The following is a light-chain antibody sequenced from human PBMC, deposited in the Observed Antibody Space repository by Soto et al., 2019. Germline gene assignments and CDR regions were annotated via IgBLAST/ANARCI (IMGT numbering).Light chain of an antibody. V-gene: IGLV2-8*01. CDR2: VVS. J-gene: IGLJ2*01. CDR3: TSYAGSNIPVV. CDR1: SSDVGGYNF. Sequence: QSVLTQPPSASGSPGQSVTISCTGTSSDVGGYNFVSWYQQHPGKAPKLMIYVVSKRPSGVPDRFSGSKSGNTASLTVSGLQADDEADYYCTSYAGSNIPVVFGGGTKLTVL.